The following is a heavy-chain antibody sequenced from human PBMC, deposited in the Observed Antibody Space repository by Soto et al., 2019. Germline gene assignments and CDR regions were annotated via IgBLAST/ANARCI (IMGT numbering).Heavy chain of an antibody. CDR1: GYSFTSYW. Sequence: GESLKISCKGSGYSFTSYWIGGVRQMPGKGLEWMGIIYPGDSDTRYSPSFQGQVTISADKSISTAYLQWSSLKASDTAMYYCARGGENTAMVFYYYYYGMDVWGQGTTVTV. CDR2: IYPGDSDT. CDR3: ARGGENTAMVFYYYYYGMDV. D-gene: IGHD5-18*01. J-gene: IGHJ6*02. V-gene: IGHV5-51*01.